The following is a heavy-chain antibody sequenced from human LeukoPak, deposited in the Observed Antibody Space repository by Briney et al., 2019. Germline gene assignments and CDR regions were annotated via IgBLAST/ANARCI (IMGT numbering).Heavy chain of an antibody. CDR3: ARGVYYDFWSGYVQAPYYYYGVDV. D-gene: IGHD3-3*01. J-gene: IGHJ6*02. CDR2: IIPIFGTA. Sequence: SVKVSCKASGGTFSSYAISWVRQAPGQGLEWMGGIIPIFGTANYAQKFQGRVTITADESTSTAYMELSSLRSEDTAVYYCARGVYYDFWSGYVQAPYYYYGVDVWGQGTTVTVSS. V-gene: IGHV1-69*01. CDR1: GGTFSSYA.